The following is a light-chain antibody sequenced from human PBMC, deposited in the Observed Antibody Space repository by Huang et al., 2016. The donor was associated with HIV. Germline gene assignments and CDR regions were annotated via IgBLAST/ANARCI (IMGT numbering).Light chain of an antibody. CDR2: WAS. CDR3: QQYYSSPQT. J-gene: IGKJ1*01. CDR1: QSVYSSSTTKDY. V-gene: IGKV4-1*01. Sequence: DIIMTQSPDYLTVSLGERATLNCRSSQSVYSSSTTKDYMAWFQQKPGQPPRLLLFWASSRETGVPDRFSGSGSGTHFTLTIANLEAEDAAIYYCQQYYSSPQTFGQGTRV.